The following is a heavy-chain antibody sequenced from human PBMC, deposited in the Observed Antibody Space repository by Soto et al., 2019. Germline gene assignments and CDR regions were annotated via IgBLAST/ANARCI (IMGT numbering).Heavy chain of an antibody. J-gene: IGHJ6*02. D-gene: IGHD2-15*01. CDR3: ARSFGYCSGGSCSSGGGGYYYYGMDV. Sequence: ASVKVSCKASGGTFSSYAISWVRQAPGQGLEWMGGIIPIFGTANYAQKLQGRVTITADESTSTAYMELSSLTSEDTAVYYCARSFGYCSGGSCSSGGGGYYYYGMDVWG. CDR2: IIPIFGTA. CDR1: GGTFSSYA. V-gene: IGHV1-69*13.